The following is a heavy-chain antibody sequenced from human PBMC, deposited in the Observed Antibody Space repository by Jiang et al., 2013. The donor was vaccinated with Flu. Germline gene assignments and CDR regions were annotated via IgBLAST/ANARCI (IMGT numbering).Heavy chain of an antibody. V-gene: IGHV3-7*01. CDR3: ARGNYYRSGRSYSGLSPGDYFDY. CDR2: IDQDGSDK. D-gene: IGHD3-10*01. Sequence: QLVESGGGLVQPGGSLRLSCAASEFSFSSYWMSWVRQAPGKGLEWVANIDQDGSDKYYVDSVKGRFTISRDNAKNSLNLQMNSLRAEDTAVYYCARGNYYRSGRSYSGLSPGDYFDYWGQGTPVTVSS. J-gene: IGHJ4*02. CDR1: EFSFSSYW.